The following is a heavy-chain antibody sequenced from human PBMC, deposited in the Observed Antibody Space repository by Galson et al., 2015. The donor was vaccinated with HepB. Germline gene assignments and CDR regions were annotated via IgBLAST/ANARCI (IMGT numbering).Heavy chain of an antibody. D-gene: IGHD1-26*01. CDR3: ARRREGGVKNAFDI. J-gene: IGHJ3*02. CDR2: IYPADSDT. CDR1: GYRFSTYW. V-gene: IGHV5-51*01. Sequence: QSGAEVKRPGESLKISCKASGYRFSTYWIGWVRQMPGKGLECVGIIYPADSDTRYSPSFQGQVSISADKSISTAHLQWSSLKASDTAMYYCARRREGGVKNAFDIWGQGTMVIVSS.